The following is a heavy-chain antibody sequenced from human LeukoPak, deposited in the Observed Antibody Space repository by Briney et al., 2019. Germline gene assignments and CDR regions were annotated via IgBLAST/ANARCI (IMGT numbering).Heavy chain of an antibody. CDR3: ARQYANYYYYYMDV. V-gene: IGHV5-51*01. CDR1: GYSFTSYW. Sequence: GESQKISCKGSGYSFTSYWIGWVRQLPGKGLEWMGIIYPGDSDTRYSPSFQGQVTISADKSISTAYLQWSGLKASDTAMYYCARQYANYYYYYMDVWGKGTTVTVSS. CDR2: IYPGDSDT. D-gene: IGHD2-8*01. J-gene: IGHJ6*03.